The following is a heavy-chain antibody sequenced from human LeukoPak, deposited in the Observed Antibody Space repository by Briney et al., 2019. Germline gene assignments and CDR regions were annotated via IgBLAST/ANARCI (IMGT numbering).Heavy chain of an antibody. CDR3: ARRGYDSGSYFTY. Sequence: GESLRISCKGSGYSFTSYWISWVRQMPGKGLEWRGRIDPGDSETNYSTSLQGHVTISADKSIGTAYLQWSSLKASDTAMYYCARRGYDSGSYFTYWGWGTLVTVS. J-gene: IGHJ4*02. D-gene: IGHD3-22*01. CDR1: GYSFTSYW. V-gene: IGHV5-10-1*01. CDR2: IDPGDSET.